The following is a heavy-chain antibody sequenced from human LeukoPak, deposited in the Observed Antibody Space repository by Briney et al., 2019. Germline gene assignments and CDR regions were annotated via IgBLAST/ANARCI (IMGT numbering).Heavy chain of an antibody. J-gene: IGHJ5*02. CDR2: INPSGGST. V-gene: IGHV1-46*01. Sequence: ASVKVSCKASGYTFTSYYMHWVRQAPGQGLEWLGIINPSGGSTSYAQKFQGRVTMTRDTSTSTVYTELSSLRSGDTAVYYCARDPNYYDSSGYYSWFDPWGQGTLVTVSS. CDR1: GYTFTSYY. CDR3: ARDPNYYDSSGYYSWFDP. D-gene: IGHD3-22*01.